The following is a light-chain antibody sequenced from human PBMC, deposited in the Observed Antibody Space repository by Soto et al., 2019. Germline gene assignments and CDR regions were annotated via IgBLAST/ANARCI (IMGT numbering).Light chain of an antibody. Sequence: QSALTQPASVAGSPGQSITISCTGTSSDVGGYNFVSWYQQHPGKAPKLMIYEVNSRPSGVSDRFSGSKSGSTASLTISGLQAEDEADYYCTSYTSSDTPGVFGTGTQVTVL. CDR2: EVN. V-gene: IGLV2-14*01. J-gene: IGLJ1*01. CDR1: SSDVGGYNF. CDR3: TSYTSSDTPGV.